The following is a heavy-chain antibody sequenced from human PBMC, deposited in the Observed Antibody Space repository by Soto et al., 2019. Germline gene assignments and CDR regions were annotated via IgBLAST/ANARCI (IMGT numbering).Heavy chain of an antibody. Sequence: GASLKISCKTSGYSFTSYWIGWVRQMPGKGMEWMGNIYPYDSDTRYSTSFQGQVTISADTSITTAYLQWSGLRASDTAMYFCARHLVGSTRGNFDHWGQGTLVTVSS. V-gene: IGHV5-51*01. CDR1: GYSFTSYW. CDR3: ARHLVGSTRGNFDH. J-gene: IGHJ4*01. CDR2: IYPYDSDT. D-gene: IGHD2-2*01.